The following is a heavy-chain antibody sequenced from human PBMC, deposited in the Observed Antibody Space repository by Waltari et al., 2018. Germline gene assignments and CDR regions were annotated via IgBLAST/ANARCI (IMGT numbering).Heavy chain of an antibody. CDR2: LDPKTGDR. D-gene: IGHD1-1*01. V-gene: IGHV1-2*02. J-gene: IGHJ4*02. CDR3: VRDVNDDPRGDY. Sequence: QVQLVQAGTEVTKPGAPVAVSCQAFGYTFTAYFLHWVRQAPGQGLEWMGWLDPKTGDRNSAPRFQGRVTMTRDTSINTAYLKVTSLKSDDTAVYYCVRDVNDDPRGDYWGQGTLVTVSS. CDR1: GYTFTAYF.